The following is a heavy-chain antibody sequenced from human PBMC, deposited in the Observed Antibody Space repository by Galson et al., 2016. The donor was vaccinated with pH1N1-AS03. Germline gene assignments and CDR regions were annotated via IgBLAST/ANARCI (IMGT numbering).Heavy chain of an antibody. CDR3: GRHLRNSYSMDL. CDR2: IYYTGDI. D-gene: IGHD2-21*01. Sequence: ETLSLTCTVSGGSINSYYWTWIRQPPGKGLEWICQIYYTGDIIYTPSLRSRVTISVDTSKNQLSLSLSSLTAADTAVYYCGRHLRNSYSMDLWGQGTTVTVSS. V-gene: IGHV4-59*08. J-gene: IGHJ6*02. CDR1: GGSINSYY.